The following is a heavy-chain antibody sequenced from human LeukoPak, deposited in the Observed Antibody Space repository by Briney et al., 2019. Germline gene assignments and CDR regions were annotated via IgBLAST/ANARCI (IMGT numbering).Heavy chain of an antibody. CDR2: ISTYNGNT. J-gene: IGHJ4*02. CDR1: GYTFTNYG. CDR3: ARGAVPAALAFFDY. D-gene: IGHD2-2*01. V-gene: IGHV1-18*01. Sequence: ASVTVSCKTSGYTFTNYGVNWVRQAPGQGLEWMGWISTYNGNTNYAQKLQGRVTMTTDTSTSTAYMELRSLRSDDTAVYYCARGAVPAALAFFDYWGQGTLVTVSS.